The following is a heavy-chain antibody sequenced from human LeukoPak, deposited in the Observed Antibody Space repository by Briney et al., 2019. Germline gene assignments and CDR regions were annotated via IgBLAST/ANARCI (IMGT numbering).Heavy chain of an antibody. CDR2: LRYDGSNK. D-gene: IGHD3-3*01. Sequence: PGGSLRLSCAASGFTFSSYGMHWVRQAPGKGLEWVAFLRYDGSNKYYADSVKGRFTISRDNSKNTLYLQMNSLRAEDTAVYYCAKDQASDYDFWSGYYGPKNRFSYWDQGTLVTVSS. CDR1: GFTFSSYG. V-gene: IGHV3-30*02. CDR3: AKDQASDYDFWSGYYGPKNRFSY. J-gene: IGHJ4*02.